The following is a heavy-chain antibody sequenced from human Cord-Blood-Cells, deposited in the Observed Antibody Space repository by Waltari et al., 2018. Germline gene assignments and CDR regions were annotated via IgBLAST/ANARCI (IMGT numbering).Heavy chain of an antibody. CDR1: GGSISSRSYY. V-gene: IGHV4-39*01. CDR2: IYYSGST. CDR3: ASEYSSSSNWFDP. J-gene: IGHJ5*02. D-gene: IGHD6-6*01. Sequence: QLQLQESGPVPVKPPGTLSLTCTVSGGSISSRSYYWGGIRQPPGKGLEWIGSIYYSGSTYYNPSLKSRVTISVDTSKNQFSLKLSSVTAADTAVYYCASEYSSSSNWFDPWGQGTLVTVSS.